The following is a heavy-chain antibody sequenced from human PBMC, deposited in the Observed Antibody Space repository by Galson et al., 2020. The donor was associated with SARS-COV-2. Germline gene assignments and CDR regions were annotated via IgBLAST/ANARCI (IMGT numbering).Heavy chain of an antibody. CDR3: ARDEAGYYGSWTPLH. D-gene: IGHD3-10*01. Sequence: GGSLRLSCAASGFTFSSYWMHWVRQAPGKGLVWVSRINSDGSSTSYADSVKGRFTISRDNAKNTLYLQMNSLRAEDTAVYYCARDEAGYYGSWTPLHWGQGTLVTVSS. CDR2: INSDGSST. CDR1: GFTFSSYW. J-gene: IGHJ4*02. V-gene: IGHV3-74*01.